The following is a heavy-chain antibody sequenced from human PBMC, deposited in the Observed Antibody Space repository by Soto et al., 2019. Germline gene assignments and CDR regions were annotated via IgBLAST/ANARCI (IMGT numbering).Heavy chain of an antibody. D-gene: IGHD7-27*01. CDR3: ARDQPLGWGPKRDFEY. V-gene: IGHV1-46*01. CDR2: INPSGGSA. CDR1: GYTFTDYY. Sequence: QVQLVQSGAEVKKPGASVKVSCKASGYTFTDYYIHWVRQAPGQGLEWMGLINPSGGSASYAQKFRGRGTMTXXKXTXXVYMELSSLRSEDTAVYYCARDQPLGWGPKRDFEYWGQGKLVTVS. J-gene: IGHJ4*02.